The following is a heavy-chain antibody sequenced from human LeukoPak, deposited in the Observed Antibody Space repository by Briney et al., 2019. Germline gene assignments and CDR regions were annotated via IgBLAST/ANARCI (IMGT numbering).Heavy chain of an antibody. Sequence: GGSLRLSCAASGFTFSSYAMHWVRQAPGKGLEWVAVISYDGSNKYYADSVKGRFTISRDNSKNTLYLQMNSLRAEDTAVYYCARGDYYDSSGYEYWGQGTLVTVSS. CDR1: GFTFSSYA. CDR3: ARGDYYDSSGYEY. J-gene: IGHJ4*02. D-gene: IGHD3-22*01. V-gene: IGHV3-30-3*01. CDR2: ISYDGSNK.